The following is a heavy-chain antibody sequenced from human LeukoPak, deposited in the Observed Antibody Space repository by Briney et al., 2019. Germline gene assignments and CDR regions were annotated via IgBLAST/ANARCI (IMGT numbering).Heavy chain of an antibody. CDR3: ARVVPAATVDP. CDR1: GYTFTSYD. J-gene: IGHJ5*02. CDR2: MNPNSGNT. V-gene: IGHV1-8*01. D-gene: IGHD2-2*01. Sequence: ASVKVSCKASGYTFTSYDINWVRQATGQGLEWMGYMNPNSGNTGYAQKFQGRVTITRNTSISTAYMELSSLRSEDTAVYYCARVVPAATVDPWGQGTLVTVSS.